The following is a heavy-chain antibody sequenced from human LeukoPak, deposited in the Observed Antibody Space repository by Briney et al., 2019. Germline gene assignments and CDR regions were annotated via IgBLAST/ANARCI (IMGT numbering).Heavy chain of an antibody. CDR1: GFTFSSYA. CDR2: ISYDGSNK. D-gene: IGHD3-9*01. J-gene: IGHJ4*02. V-gene: IGHV3-30-3*01. CDR3: ARELEAFDI. Sequence: GGSLRLSCAASGFTFSSYAMHWVRQAPGKGLEWVAVISYDGSNKYYADSVKGRFTISRDNSKNTLYLQMNSLRAEDTAVYYCARELEAFDIWGQGTLVTVSS.